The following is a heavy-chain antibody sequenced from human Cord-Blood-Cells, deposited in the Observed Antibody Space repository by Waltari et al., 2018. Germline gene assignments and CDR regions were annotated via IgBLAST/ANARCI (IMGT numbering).Heavy chain of an antibody. CDR3: ASSSGSYGGVAFDI. Sequence: EVQLVESGGGLVQPGGSLRLSCAASGFTFSSYDMHWVRQATGKGLEGVSAMGTAGDTYYPGSVKGRFTISRENAKNSLYLQMNSLGAGDTAVYYCASSSGSYGGVAFDIWGQGTMVTVSS. D-gene: IGHD1-26*01. CDR1: GFTFSSYD. CDR2: MGTAGDT. V-gene: IGHV3-13*01. J-gene: IGHJ3*02.